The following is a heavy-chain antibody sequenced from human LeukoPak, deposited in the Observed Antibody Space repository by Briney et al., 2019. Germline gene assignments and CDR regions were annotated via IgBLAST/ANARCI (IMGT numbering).Heavy chain of an antibody. V-gene: IGHV4-4*07. D-gene: IGHD3-3*01. Sequence: SETLSLTCTVFGGSISTYYWSWIRQPAGKGLEWIGRLSSSGTTNYNTSLKSRVTMSVDTSTNQLSLNLTSVTAADTAVYYCAREVSGSDYYRAYDYWGQGTLVTVSS. CDR2: LSSSGTT. CDR1: GGSISTYY. J-gene: IGHJ4*02. CDR3: AREVSGSDYYRAYDY.